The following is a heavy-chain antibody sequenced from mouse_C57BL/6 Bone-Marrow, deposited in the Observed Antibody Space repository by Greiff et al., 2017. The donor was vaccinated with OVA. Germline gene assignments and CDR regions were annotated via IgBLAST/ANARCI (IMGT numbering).Heavy chain of an antibody. CDR2: ISNGGGST. CDR1: GFTFSDYY. Sequence: EVKVVESGGGLVQPGGSLKLSCAASGFTFSDYYMYWVRQTPEKRLEWVAYISNGGGSTYYPDTVKGRFTISRDNAKNTLYLQMSRLKSEDTAMYYCARHRGRLAGFAYWGQGTLVTVSA. V-gene: IGHV5-12*01. D-gene: IGHD3-1*01. J-gene: IGHJ3*01. CDR3: ARHRGRLAGFAY.